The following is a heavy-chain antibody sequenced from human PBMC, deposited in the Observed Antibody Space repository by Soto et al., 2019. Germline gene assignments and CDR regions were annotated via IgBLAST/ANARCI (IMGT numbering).Heavy chain of an antibody. J-gene: IGHJ4*02. V-gene: IGHV5-10-1*01. Sequence: GESLKISCKGSGYSFTSYWISWVRQMPGKGLEWMGRIDPSDSYTNYSPSFQGHVTISADKSISTAYLQWSSLKASDTAMYYCATSTNRYCSSTSCPQGNYWGQGTLVTVSS. CDR3: ATSTNRYCSSTSCPQGNY. D-gene: IGHD2-2*01. CDR2: IDPSDSYT. CDR1: GYSFTSYW.